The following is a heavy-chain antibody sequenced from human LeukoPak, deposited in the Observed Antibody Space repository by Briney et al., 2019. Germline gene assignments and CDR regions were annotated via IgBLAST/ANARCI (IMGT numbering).Heavy chain of an antibody. CDR1: GFTFSSYG. D-gene: IGHD2-15*01. Sequence: GGSLRLSCAASGFTFSSYGMHWVRQAPGKGLEWVAVIWYDGSNKYYADSVKGRFTISRDNSKNTLYLQMNSLRAEDTAVYYCARDARWYDAFDIWGQGTMVTVSS. J-gene: IGHJ3*02. CDR3: ARDARWYDAFDI. V-gene: IGHV3-33*01. CDR2: IWYDGSNK.